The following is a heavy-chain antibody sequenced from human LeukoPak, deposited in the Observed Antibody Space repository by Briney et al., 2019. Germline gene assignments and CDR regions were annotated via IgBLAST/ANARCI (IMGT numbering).Heavy chain of an antibody. V-gene: IGHV3-23*01. J-gene: IGHJ4*02. CDR1: GFTFSSYA. D-gene: IGHD3-10*01. CDR3: AKDQGYYGSGSYPGY. CDR2: ISGSGGST. Sequence: PGGSLRLSCAASGFTFSSYAMTWVRQAPGKGLEWVSAISGSGGSTYYADSVKGRFTISRDSSKNTLYLQMNSLRAEDTAVYYCAKDQGYYGSGSYPGYWGQGTLVTVSS.